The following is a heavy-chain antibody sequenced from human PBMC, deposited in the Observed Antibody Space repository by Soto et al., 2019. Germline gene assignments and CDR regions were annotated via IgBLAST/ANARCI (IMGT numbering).Heavy chain of an antibody. CDR3: ARIKWGLDYYSGMDV. V-gene: IGHV1-2*02. CDR1: GYTFSDYF. J-gene: IGHJ6*02. Sequence: ASVKVSCKASGYTFSDYFIQWLRQAPGQGLEWVAWINPKTAATNYAKKFQDRVTLTSDTSFSTAYLELTRLRPDDTAVYYCARIKWGLDYYSGMDVWGQGTAVTVSS. D-gene: IGHD1-26*01. CDR2: INPKTAAT.